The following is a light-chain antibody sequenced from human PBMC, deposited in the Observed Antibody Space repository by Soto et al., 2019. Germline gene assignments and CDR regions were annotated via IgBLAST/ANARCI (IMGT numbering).Light chain of an antibody. J-gene: IGKJ4*01. CDR2: TAS. Sequence: DIQMTQSPSSLSASVGDRVTITCRASQGIRNDLSWYQQKPGKAPKRLIYTASSLQSGIPSRFIGSGSGTEFTLTISSLQPEDFETYYCLQHNSYPPAFGGGTKVEIK. CDR3: LQHNSYPPA. V-gene: IGKV1-17*01. CDR1: QGIRND.